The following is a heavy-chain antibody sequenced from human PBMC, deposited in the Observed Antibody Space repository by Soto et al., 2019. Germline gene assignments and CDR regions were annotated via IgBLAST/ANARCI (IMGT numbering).Heavy chain of an antibody. Sequence: QVQLVESGGGVVQPGRSLRLSCAASGFTFSSYGMHWVRQAPGKGLEWEAVISYDGSNKYYADSVKGRFAISRDNSKNTLYLQMNSLRSEDTAVYYCAKDGMGSSSWYYAYYYYCMDGCGQGPTVTVSS. CDR1: GFTFSSYG. V-gene: IGHV3-30*18. D-gene: IGHD6-13*01. CDR3: AKDGMGSSSWYYAYYYYCMDG. J-gene: IGHJ6*02. CDR2: ISYDGSNK.